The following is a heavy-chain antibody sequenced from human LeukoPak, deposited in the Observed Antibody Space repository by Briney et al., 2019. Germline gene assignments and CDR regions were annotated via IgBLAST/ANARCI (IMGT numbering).Heavy chain of an antibody. D-gene: IGHD6-6*01. J-gene: IGHJ4*02. Sequence: GGSLRLSCAASGFTFSSYSMNWARQLPGKGLVWVSRISPTGSTTSYADSVKGRFTVSRDNAKNTLYLQVNNLRAGDTAVYYCARGPNSNWSGLDFWGQGTLLTVSS. CDR2: ISPTGSTT. CDR3: ARGPNSNWSGLDF. CDR1: GFTFSSYS. V-gene: IGHV3-74*01.